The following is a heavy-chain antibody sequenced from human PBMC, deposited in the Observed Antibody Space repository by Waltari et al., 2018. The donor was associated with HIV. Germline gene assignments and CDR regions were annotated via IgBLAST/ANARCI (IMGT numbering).Heavy chain of an antibody. Sequence: QVQLVESGGVLLKPARSLRPAGAASGFPVSVYYLSWIRRAPGKGLEWVSYISSSGSTIYYADSVKGRFTISRDNAKNSLYLQMNSLRAEDTAVYYCARARLSHWTGPFDYWGQGTLVTVSS. J-gene: IGHJ4*02. V-gene: IGHV3-11*01. CDR3: ARARLSHWTGPFDY. D-gene: IGHD3-16*01. CDR2: ISSSGSTI. CDR1: GFPVSVYY.